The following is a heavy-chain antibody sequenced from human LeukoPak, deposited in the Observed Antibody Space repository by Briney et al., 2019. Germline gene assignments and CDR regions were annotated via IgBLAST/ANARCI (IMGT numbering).Heavy chain of an antibody. V-gene: IGHV4-34*01. D-gene: IGHD3-10*01. CDR1: GESFSGYY. Sequence: PSETLSLTCAVYGESFSGYYWTWIRQPPGRGLEWIGEINHSGSTNYNPSLKSRVTISVDTSKNQFSLKLSSVTAADTAVYYCAIARAYYHGVGSYGHLSVPGTIDYWGQGTLVTVSS. CDR3: AIARAYYHGVGSYGHLSVPGTIDY. J-gene: IGHJ4*02. CDR2: INHSGST.